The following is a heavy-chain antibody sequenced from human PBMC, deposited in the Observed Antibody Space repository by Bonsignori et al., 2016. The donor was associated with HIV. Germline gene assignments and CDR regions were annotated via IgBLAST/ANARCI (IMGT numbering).Heavy chain of an antibody. CDR3: ARDSAYDFWSGYWIYYYFDY. V-gene: IGHV3-21*01. CDR2: ISSSSSYI. D-gene: IGHD3-3*01. Sequence: GESLKISCAASGFTFSSYSMNWVRQAPGKGLEWVSSISSSSSYIYYADSVKGRFTISRDNAKNSLYLQMNSLRAEDTAVYYCARDSAYDFWSGYWIYYYFDYWGQGTLVTVSS. J-gene: IGHJ4*02. CDR1: GFTFSSYS.